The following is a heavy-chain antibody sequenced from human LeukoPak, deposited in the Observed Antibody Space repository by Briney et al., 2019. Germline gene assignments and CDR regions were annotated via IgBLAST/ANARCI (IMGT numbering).Heavy chain of an antibody. D-gene: IGHD2-15*01. J-gene: IGHJ2*01. CDR2: IIPIFGTT. CDR3: AREGEGLGYCSGGTCSWYFDI. V-gene: IGHV1-69*13. CDR1: GGSFRSYA. Sequence: ASVKVSCKASGGSFRSYAISWVRQAPGQGLEWMGGIIPIFGTTFHAQKFQDRVTFTADESASTANMELRSLNSEDTAVYFCAREGEGLGYCSGGTCSWYFDIWGRGTLVTVSS.